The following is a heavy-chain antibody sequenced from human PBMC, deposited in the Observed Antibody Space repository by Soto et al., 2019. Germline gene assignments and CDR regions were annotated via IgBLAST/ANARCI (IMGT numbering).Heavy chain of an antibody. J-gene: IGHJ6*02. CDR1: GGSISSYY. Sequence: SETLSLTCTVSGGSISSYYWSWIRQPPGKGLEWIGYIYYSGSTNYNPSLKSRVTISVDTSKNQFSLKLSSVTAADTAVYYCAREVRGYGMDVWGQGTTVTVSS. CDR3: AREVRGYGMDV. CDR2: IYYSGST. V-gene: IGHV4-59*01. D-gene: IGHD3-10*01.